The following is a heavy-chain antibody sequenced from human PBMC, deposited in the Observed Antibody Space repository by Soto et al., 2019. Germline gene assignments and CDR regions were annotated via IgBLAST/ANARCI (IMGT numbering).Heavy chain of an antibody. CDR3: TPCLAGYSSSCQEYFQH. Sequence: GGSLRLSCTASGFTFGDYAMSWFRQAPGKGLEWVGFIRSKAYGGTTEYAASVKGRFTISRDDSKSIAYLQMNSLKTEDTAVYYCTPCLAGYSSSCQEYFQHWGQGTLVTVSS. J-gene: IGHJ1*01. V-gene: IGHV3-49*03. D-gene: IGHD6-13*01. CDR2: IRSKAYGGTT. CDR1: GFTFGDYA.